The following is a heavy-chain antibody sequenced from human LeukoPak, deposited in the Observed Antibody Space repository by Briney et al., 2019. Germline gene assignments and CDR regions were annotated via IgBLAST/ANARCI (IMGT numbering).Heavy chain of an antibody. CDR2: IKSKTDGGTT. J-gene: IGHJ4*02. D-gene: IGHD2-21*02. CDR1: GFTFSNAC. V-gene: IGHV3-15*01. CDR3: TTGSIVVVTANVY. Sequence: GGSLRLSCAASGFTFSNACMRCGRQAPGKGLECVGGIKSKTDGGTTNYASPVKARFTISRDDSKNTLYLQMNSLKTEDTAVYYCTTGSIVVVTANVYWGQGTLVTASS.